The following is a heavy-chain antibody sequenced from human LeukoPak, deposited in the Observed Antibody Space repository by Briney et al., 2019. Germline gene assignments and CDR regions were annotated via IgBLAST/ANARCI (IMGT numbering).Heavy chain of an antibody. CDR1: GYTFTSCD. CDR3: ARGGRGVSMVRGVIFYYMDV. D-gene: IGHD3-10*01. CDR2: MNPNSGNT. V-gene: IGHV1-8*03. Sequence: ASVKVSCKASGYTFTSCDINWVRQATGQGLEWMGWMNPNSGNTGYAQKFQGRVTITRNTSISTAYMELSSLRSEDTAVYYCARGGRGVSMVRGVIFYYMDVWGKGTTVTVSS. J-gene: IGHJ6*03.